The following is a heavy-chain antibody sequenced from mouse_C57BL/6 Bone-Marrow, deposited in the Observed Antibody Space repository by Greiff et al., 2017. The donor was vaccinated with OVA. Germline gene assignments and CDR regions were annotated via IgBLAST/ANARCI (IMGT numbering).Heavy chain of an antibody. CDR2: ISSGGSYT. D-gene: IGHD4-1*01. Sequence: EVKLVESGGDLVKPGGSLKLSCAASGFTFSSYGMSWVRQTPDKRLEWVATISSGGSYTYYPDSGKGRFTISRDNAKNTLYLQMSSLKSEDTAMYYCARPLNWDWFAYWGQGTLVTVSA. J-gene: IGHJ3*01. V-gene: IGHV5-6*01. CDR1: GFTFSSYG. CDR3: ARPLNWDWFAY.